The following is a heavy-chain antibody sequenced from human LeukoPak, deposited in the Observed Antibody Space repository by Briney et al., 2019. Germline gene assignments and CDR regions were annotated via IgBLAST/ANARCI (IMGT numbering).Heavy chain of an antibody. CDR1: GFTFSSYG. CDR3: ARGSYCSNNNCYDPR. V-gene: IGHV3-30*03. J-gene: IGHJ4*02. D-gene: IGHD2-2*01. Sequence: GGSLRLSCAASGFTFSSYGMHWVRQAPGKGLEWVAVISYDGSNKYYADSVKGRFTISRDNSKNTLYLQMNSLRAEDTAVYYCARGSYCSNNNCYDPRWGQGTLVTVSS. CDR2: ISYDGSNK.